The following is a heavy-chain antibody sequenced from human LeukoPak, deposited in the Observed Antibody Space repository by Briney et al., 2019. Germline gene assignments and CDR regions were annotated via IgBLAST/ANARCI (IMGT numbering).Heavy chain of an antibody. CDR3: ARLGYGYGYCYFDY. CDR1: RGSLSSSSYY. Sequence: SETLSLTRPVSRGSLSSSSYYWGCTRQPPGKGLECIGCIYYSGSTYYNWSLKSRVTISVDTFKNQFSLELTTVTAADTAVYYCARLGYGYGYCYFDYWSGGTLVTVYS. D-gene: IGHD5-18*01. J-gene: IGHJ4*02. V-gene: IGHV4-39*01. CDR2: IYYSGST.